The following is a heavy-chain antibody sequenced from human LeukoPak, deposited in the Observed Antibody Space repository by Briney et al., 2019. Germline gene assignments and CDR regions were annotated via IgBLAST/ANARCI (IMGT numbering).Heavy chain of an antibody. D-gene: IGHD5-24*01. CDR1: GYTFTSYY. CDR3: AREALGDGSTLAGMDV. CDR2: INPSGGTT. V-gene: IGHV1-46*01. Sequence: ASVKVSCKASGYTFTSYYMHWVRQAPGQGLEWMGIINPSGGTTSYAQKFQGRVTMTRGTSTSTVYMELSSLRSEDTAVYYCAREALGDGSTLAGMDVWGQGTPVTVSS. J-gene: IGHJ6*02.